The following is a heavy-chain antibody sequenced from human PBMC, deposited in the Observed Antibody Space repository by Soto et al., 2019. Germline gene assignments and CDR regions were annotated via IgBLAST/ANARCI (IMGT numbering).Heavy chain of an antibody. CDR3: ARGMRALRTDDVFDI. J-gene: IGHJ3*02. Sequence: QVQLVQSGAEVKKPGSAVRVSCKASGDTFNKFGISWVRQAPGQGLEWMGGIIPMYGAANSAQKFRDRVSSTADESTSTVYMYLSSLISEDTAVYFCARGMRALRTDDVFDIWGTGTVVTVS. V-gene: IGHV1-69*01. CDR1: GDTFNKFG. CDR2: IIPMYGAA.